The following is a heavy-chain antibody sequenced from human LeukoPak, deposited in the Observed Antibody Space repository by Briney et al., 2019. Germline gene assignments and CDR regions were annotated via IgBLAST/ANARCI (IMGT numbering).Heavy chain of an antibody. Sequence: KTSETLSLTCTVSGGSISSSSYYWGRIRQPPGKGLEWIGSIYYTGSTYYNPSLKSRVTISVDTSKNQFSLKLSSVTAADTAVYYCARGLNNRKSGRRFDVFEIWGQGTMVTVSS. CDR2: IYYTGST. J-gene: IGHJ3*02. CDR3: ARGLNNRKSGRRFDVFEI. D-gene: IGHD1-14*01. CDR1: GGSISSSSYY. V-gene: IGHV4-39*07.